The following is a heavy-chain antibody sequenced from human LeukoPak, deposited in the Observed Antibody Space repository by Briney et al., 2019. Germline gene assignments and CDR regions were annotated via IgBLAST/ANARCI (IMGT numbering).Heavy chain of an antibody. CDR1: GLTFSRYN. D-gene: IGHD1-26*01. V-gene: IGHV3-23*01. Sequence: GGSLRLSCATSGLTFSRYNMTWVPQAPGKGLEWVSANSGSGGSTYSADSVKGRFTISRDNSQNTLYLQMDSLRAEDTAVYYCARDDDVLGATKAFDYWGQGTLVTISS. CDR2: NSGSGGST. J-gene: IGHJ4*02. CDR3: ARDDDVLGATKAFDY.